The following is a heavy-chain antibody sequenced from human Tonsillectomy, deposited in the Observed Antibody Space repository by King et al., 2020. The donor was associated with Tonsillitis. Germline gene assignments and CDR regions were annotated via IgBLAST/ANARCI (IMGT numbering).Heavy chain of an antibody. CDR3: ARIYRGSLGGGWFDP. V-gene: IGHV1-2*02. CDR2: INPSSGAT. Sequence: VQLVQSGAEVKKPGASMKVYCKASGYTFIDYYMHWVRQAPGQGLEWMGWINPSSGATDLAQKFQGRGTMTRDTSINTAYMELSRLRSDDTAVYYCARIYRGSLGGGWFDPWGQGTLVTVSS. J-gene: IGHJ5*02. D-gene: IGHD3-16*02. CDR1: GYTFIDYY.